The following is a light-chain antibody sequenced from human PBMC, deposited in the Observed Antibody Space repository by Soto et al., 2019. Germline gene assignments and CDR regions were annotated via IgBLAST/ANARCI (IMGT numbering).Light chain of an antibody. CDR3: RSYTSSSTVV. J-gene: IGLJ2*01. CDR1: SSDFGAYNS. CDR2: EVT. Sequence: QSVLTQPASVSGSPGQSISISCTGTSSDFGAYNSVSWYQQHPGEAPKLMIYEVTNRPSGVSNRFSGSKSGNTASLAISGLQAEDEADYYCRSYTSSSTVVFGGGTKVTV. V-gene: IGLV2-14*01.